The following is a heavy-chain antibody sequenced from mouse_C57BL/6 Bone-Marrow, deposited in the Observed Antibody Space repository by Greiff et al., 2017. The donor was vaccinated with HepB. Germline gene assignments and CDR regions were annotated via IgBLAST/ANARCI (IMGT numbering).Heavy chain of an antibody. CDR1: GFTFSSYA. D-gene: IGHD2-1*01. CDR3: ARAPIYYGNSVDY. CDR2: ISDGGSYT. V-gene: IGHV5-4*01. J-gene: IGHJ2*01. Sequence: EVQRVESGGGLVKPGGSLKLSCAASGFTFSSYAMSWVRQTPEKRLEWVATISDGGSYTYYPDNVKGRFTISRDNAKNNLYLQMSHLKSEDTAMYYCARAPIYYGNSVDYWGQGTTLTVSS.